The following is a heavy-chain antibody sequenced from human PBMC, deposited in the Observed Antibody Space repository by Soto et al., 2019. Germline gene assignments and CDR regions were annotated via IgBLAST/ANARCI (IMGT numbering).Heavy chain of an antibody. CDR3: ARTTMYYYDNSGYYQSPHYFAY. J-gene: IGHJ4*02. CDR2: IYHSGST. Sequence: QLQLQESGSGLVKPSQTLSLTCAVSGGSISSGGYSWSWIRQPPGKGLEWIGYIYHSGSTYYNPSLKSRVTISVDRSKNQFSLKLSSVTAADTAVYFCARTTMYYYDNSGYYQSPHYFAYWGQGTLVTVSS. CDR1: GGSISSGGYS. V-gene: IGHV4-30-2*01. D-gene: IGHD3-22*01.